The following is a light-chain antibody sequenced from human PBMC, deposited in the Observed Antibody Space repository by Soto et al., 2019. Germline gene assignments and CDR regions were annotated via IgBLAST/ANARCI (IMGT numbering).Light chain of an antibody. V-gene: IGKV3-15*01. J-gene: IGKJ1*01. CDR1: QSVSGN. Sequence: EIVMTXSPATLSVXXXXXATLSCRASQSVSGNLAWYQQKPGQAPRLLIYGASTRATGIPARFSGSGSGTEFTLTISSLQSEDFAVYYCQQYNNWPPWTFGQGTKVEIK. CDR3: QQYNNWPPWT. CDR2: GAS.